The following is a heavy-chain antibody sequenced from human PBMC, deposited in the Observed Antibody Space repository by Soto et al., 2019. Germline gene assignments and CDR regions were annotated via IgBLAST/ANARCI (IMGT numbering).Heavy chain of an antibody. CDR2: ISGSGGST. D-gene: IGHD6-13*01. Sequence: HPGGSLRLSCAASGFTFSSYAMSWVRQAPGKGLEWVSAISGSGGSTYYADSVKGRFTISRDNSKNTLYLQMNSLRAEDTAVYYCAKAGEQQLYGYYGMDVWGQGTTVTVSS. J-gene: IGHJ6*02. CDR1: GFTFSSYA. V-gene: IGHV3-23*01. CDR3: AKAGEQQLYGYYGMDV.